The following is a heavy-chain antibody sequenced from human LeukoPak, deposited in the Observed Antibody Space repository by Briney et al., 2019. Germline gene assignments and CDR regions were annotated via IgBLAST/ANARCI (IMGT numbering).Heavy chain of an antibody. V-gene: IGHV3-13*01. CDR1: GITFSTSD. J-gene: IGHJ6*02. Sequence: GGSLRLSCEASGITFSTSDMRWVRQAPGKGLEWVSVIGTAGDTYYADSVKGRFTISRENAKNSLYLQMNSLGAGDTAVYYCARGSVRVGMDVWGQGTTVTVSS. D-gene: IGHD6-13*01. CDR2: IGTAGDT. CDR3: ARGSVRVGMDV.